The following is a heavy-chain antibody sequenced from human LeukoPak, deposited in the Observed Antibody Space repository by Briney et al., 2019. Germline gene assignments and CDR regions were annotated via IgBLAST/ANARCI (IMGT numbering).Heavy chain of an antibody. J-gene: IGHJ3*02. Sequence: QPGGSLRLSCAASGFTFSSYGMHWVRQAPGKGLEWVAVIWYDGSNKYYADSVKGRFTISRDNSKNTLYLQMNSLRAEDTAVYYCARVIRDIVATITSLDAFDIWGQGTMVTVSS. D-gene: IGHD5-12*01. CDR1: GFTFSSYG. V-gene: IGHV3-33*01. CDR2: IWYDGSNK. CDR3: ARVIRDIVATITSLDAFDI.